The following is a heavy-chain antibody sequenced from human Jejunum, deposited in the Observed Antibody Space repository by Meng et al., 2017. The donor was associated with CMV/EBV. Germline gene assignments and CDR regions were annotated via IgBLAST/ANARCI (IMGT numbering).Heavy chain of an antibody. D-gene: IGHD3-22*01. V-gene: IGHV3-23*01. CDR3: AKVPSIPNSSGYYYAKFYYGMDV. Sequence: MHWVRQAPGKGLEWVSGISNSGGSTYYADSVKGRFTISRDNSKKTLHLQINSLRAEDTAVYFCAKVPSIPNSSGYYYAKFYYGMDVWGQGTTVTVSS. J-gene: IGHJ6*02. CDR2: ISNSGGST.